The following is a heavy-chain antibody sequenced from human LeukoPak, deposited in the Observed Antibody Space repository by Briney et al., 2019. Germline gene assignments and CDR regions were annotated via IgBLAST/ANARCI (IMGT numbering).Heavy chain of an antibody. J-gene: IGHJ6*03. Sequence: PSETLSLTCAVYGGSFSGYYWSWIRQPPGKGLEWIGEINHSGSTNYNPSLKSRVTISVDTSKDQFSLKLSSVTAADTAVYYCARAGRGQLERRYYYYYMDVWGKGTTVTVSS. CDR3: ARAGRGQLERRYYYYYMDV. CDR2: INHSGST. CDR1: GGSFSGYY. V-gene: IGHV4-34*01. D-gene: IGHD1-1*01.